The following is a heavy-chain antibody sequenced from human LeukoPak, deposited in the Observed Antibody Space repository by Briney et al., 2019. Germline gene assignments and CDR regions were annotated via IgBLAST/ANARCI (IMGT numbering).Heavy chain of an antibody. CDR2: ISYDGSNK. Sequence: GGSLRLSCAASGFTFSNYGMHWVRQAPGKGLEWVAVISYDGSNKYYADSVKGRFTISRDNSKNTLYLQMNSLRAEDTAVYYCARGPDGYSSGWYEGLLNYWGQGTLVTVSS. CDR3: ARGPDGYSSGWYEGLLNY. V-gene: IGHV3-30*03. D-gene: IGHD6-19*01. J-gene: IGHJ4*02. CDR1: GFTFSNYG.